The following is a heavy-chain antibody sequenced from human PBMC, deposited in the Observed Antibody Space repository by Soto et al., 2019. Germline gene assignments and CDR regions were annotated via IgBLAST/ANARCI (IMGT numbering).Heavy chain of an antibody. Sequence: QVQLVESGGGVVQPGRSLRLSCAASGFTFSSYAMHWVRQAPGKGLEWVAVISYDGSNKYYADSVKGRFTISRDNSKNTLYLQMNSLRAGDTAVYYCAREPYYYDSSGYYYTAFDIWGQGTMVTVSS. J-gene: IGHJ3*02. D-gene: IGHD3-22*01. V-gene: IGHV3-30-3*01. CDR3: AREPYYYDSSGYYYTAFDI. CDR1: GFTFSSYA. CDR2: ISYDGSNK.